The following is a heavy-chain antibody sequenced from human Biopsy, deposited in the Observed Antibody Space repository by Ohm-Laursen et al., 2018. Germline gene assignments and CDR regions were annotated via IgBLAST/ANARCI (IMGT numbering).Heavy chain of an antibody. V-gene: IGHV4-59*08. Sequence: SDTLSLTCSVSGVYISDYYWSWIRQPPGRGLEWVGSIYYSGSTNYNPSLKSRVTISADKSKSQLSLHLTSVTAADTAVYYCASRGLVMASDYYFDDWGQGTLVTVSS. D-gene: IGHD3/OR15-3a*01. CDR3: ASRGLVMASDYYFDD. J-gene: IGHJ4*02. CDR2: IYYSGST. CDR1: GVYISDYY.